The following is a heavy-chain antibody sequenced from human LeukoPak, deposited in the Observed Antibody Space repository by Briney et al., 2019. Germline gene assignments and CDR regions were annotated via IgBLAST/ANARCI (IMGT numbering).Heavy chain of an antibody. D-gene: IGHD2-15*01. CDR2: ISGSGGNT. Sequence: PGGSLRLSCAASGFTFDAHAMSWVRQAPGKGLEWVSDISGSGGNTYYADSVKGRFTISRDNSKNTVYLQMNSLRLDDTAVYYCARGYYYFDFWGQGALVTVSS. V-gene: IGHV3-23*01. CDR1: GFTFDAHA. CDR3: ARGYYYFDF. J-gene: IGHJ4*02.